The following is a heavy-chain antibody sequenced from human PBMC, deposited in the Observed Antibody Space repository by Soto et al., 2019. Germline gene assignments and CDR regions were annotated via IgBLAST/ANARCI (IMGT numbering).Heavy chain of an antibody. J-gene: IGHJ5*02. V-gene: IGHV1-2*02. CDR2: INPNSGGT. CDR1: GYTFTGHY. D-gene: IGHD6-6*01. CDR3: ARWVVSNNWFDP. Sequence: ASVQVSCKASGYTFTGHYMHWVRQAPGQGLEWMGWINPNSGGTNYAQKFQGRVTMTRDTSISTAYMELSRLRSDDTAVYYCARWVVSNNWFDPWGQGTLVNVSS.